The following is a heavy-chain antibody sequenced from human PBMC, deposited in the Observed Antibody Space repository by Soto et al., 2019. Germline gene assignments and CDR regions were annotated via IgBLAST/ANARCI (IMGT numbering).Heavy chain of an antibody. V-gene: IGHV4-39*01. CDR3: ARQRTTVVTQAYFDH. CDR1: GESISSSSYY. Sequence: SETLSLTCIVSGESISSSSYYWGWIRQPPGKGLEWIGSIYYSGHTYYNPSFKSRVTISIDTSKNQFSLKLSSVTATDTAVYCCARQRTTVVTQAYFDHWGQGALVTVS. CDR2: IYYSGHT. D-gene: IGHD2-21*02. J-gene: IGHJ4*02.